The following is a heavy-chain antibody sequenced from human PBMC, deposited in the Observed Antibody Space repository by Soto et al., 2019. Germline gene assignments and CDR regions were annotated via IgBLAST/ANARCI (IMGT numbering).Heavy chain of an antibody. J-gene: IGHJ6*02. CDR1: GYSFTSYW. CDR3: ARRGTPSKYYDFWSGYYSPKYYDYGMDV. D-gene: IGHD3-3*01. Sequence: PGESLKISCKGSGYSFTSYWIGWVRQMPGKGLEWMGIIYPGDSDTRYSPSFQGQITISADKSISTAYLQWSSLKASDTAMYYCARRGTPSKYYDFWSGYYSPKYYDYGMDVWGQGTTVTVSS. V-gene: IGHV5-51*01. CDR2: IYPGDSDT.